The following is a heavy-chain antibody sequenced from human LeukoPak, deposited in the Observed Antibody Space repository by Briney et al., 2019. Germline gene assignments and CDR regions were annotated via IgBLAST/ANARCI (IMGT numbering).Heavy chain of an antibody. CDR1: GFTFSSYE. V-gene: IGHV3-48*03. CDR3: ARDLPTPF. Sequence: EGSLRLSCAASGFTFSSYEMNWVRQAPGKGLEWVSYISSSGGTIYYADSVKGRFTISRDNAKNSLYLQMNSLRADDTAVYYCARDLPTPFWGQGTLVTVSS. J-gene: IGHJ4*02. CDR2: ISSSGGTI. D-gene: IGHD4-17*01.